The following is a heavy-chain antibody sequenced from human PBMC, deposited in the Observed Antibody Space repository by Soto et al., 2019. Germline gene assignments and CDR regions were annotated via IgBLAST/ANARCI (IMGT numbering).Heavy chain of an antibody. CDR1: GFTFSAYG. J-gene: IGHJ4*02. CDR2: ISHDGDYT. CDR3: AKEATRRPGDHIDY. Sequence: QVQLVESGGGVVQPGRSLRLSCAASGFTFSAYGMHWVRQAPGKGLEWVAVISHDGDYTYFADSVKGRFTISRDNSKSTLYLQMDSLRTEDTALYYCAKEATRRPGDHIDYWGQGTLVTVSS. V-gene: IGHV3-30*18.